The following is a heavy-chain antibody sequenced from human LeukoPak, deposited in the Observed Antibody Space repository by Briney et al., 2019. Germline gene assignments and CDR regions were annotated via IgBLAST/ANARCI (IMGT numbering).Heavy chain of an antibody. Sequence: SVKVSCKASGVTFTSSAVQWVRQARGQRLEWIGWIVVGSGNTNYAQKFQERVTITRDMSTSTAYMELSSLRSEDTAVYYCATVQGGATHMDVWCKGTTVTVSS. CDR3: ATVQGGATHMDV. CDR1: GVTFTSSA. V-gene: IGHV1-58*01. J-gene: IGHJ6*03. D-gene: IGHD1-26*01. CDR2: IVVGSGNT.